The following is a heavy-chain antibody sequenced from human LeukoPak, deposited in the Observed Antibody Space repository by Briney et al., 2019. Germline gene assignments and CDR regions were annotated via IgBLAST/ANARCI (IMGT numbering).Heavy chain of an antibody. J-gene: IGHJ6*03. CDR3: ARESIAARPEIYYYYMDV. CDR1: GGTFSSYA. CDR2: IIPIFGTA. Sequence: GSSVKVSCKASGGTFSSYAISWVRQAPGQGLEWMGGIIPIFGTANYAQKFQGRVTITADESTSTAYMELSSLRSEDTAVYYCARESIAARPEIYYYYMDVWGKGTTVTVS. V-gene: IGHV1-69*01. D-gene: IGHD6-6*01.